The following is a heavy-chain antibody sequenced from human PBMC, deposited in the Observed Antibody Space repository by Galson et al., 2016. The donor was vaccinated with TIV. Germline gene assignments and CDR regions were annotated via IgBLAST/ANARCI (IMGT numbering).Heavy chain of an antibody. CDR3: ARDLSTDTTTPFDY. D-gene: IGHD4-17*01. V-gene: IGHV1-2*02. J-gene: IGHJ4*02. CDR1: GYTFTGYY. CDR2: INPDSGDT. Sequence: SVKVSCKASGYTFTGYYMHWVRQAPGQGLEWMGWINPDSGDTNYSQKFQGRVTMTRDTSINTAYMELSNLKSDDTAVYYCARDLSTDTTTPFDYWGQGTLVTV.